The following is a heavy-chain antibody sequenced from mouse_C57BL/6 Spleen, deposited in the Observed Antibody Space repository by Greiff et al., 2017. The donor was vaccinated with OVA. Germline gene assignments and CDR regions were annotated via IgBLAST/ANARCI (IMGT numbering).Heavy chain of an antibody. CDR3: ARGYGSSYGAY. CDR2: IDPSDSYT. D-gene: IGHD1-1*01. Sequence: QVQLQQPGAELVMPGASVKLSCKASGYTFTSYWMHWVKQRPGQGLEWIGAIDPSDSYTNYNQKFKGKSTLTVDKSSSTAYMQLSSLTSEDSAVYYCARGYGSSYGAYWGQGTLVTVSA. J-gene: IGHJ3*01. CDR1: GYTFTSYW. V-gene: IGHV1-69*01.